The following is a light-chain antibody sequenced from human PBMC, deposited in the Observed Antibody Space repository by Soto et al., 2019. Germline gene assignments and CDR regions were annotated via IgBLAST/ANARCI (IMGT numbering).Light chain of an antibody. Sequence: QSALTQPASVSGSLGQSITISCTGTGSDVGKYNYVSWYQQHPDKAPRLMIYEVRNRPSGVSNRFSGSKSGNTASLAIAGLQAEDEADYYCSSYTSTSTLYVFGTGNKVTVL. CDR3: SSYTSTSTLYV. J-gene: IGLJ1*01. CDR2: EVR. CDR1: GSDVGKYNY. V-gene: IGLV2-14*01.